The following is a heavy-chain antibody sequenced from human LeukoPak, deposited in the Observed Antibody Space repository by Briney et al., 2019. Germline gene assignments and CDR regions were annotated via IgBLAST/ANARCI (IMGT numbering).Heavy chain of an antibody. V-gene: IGHV3-73*01. Sequence: GGSLKLSCAASGFTFSGSAMHWVRQASGKRLEWVGRIRSKANSYATAYAASVKGRFTISRDDSKNTAYLQMNSLKTEDTAVYYCTTDLIVVSGIFDYWGQGTLVTVSS. CDR3: TTDLIVVSGIFDY. CDR2: IRSKANSYAT. D-gene: IGHD6-19*01. J-gene: IGHJ4*02. CDR1: GFTFSGSA.